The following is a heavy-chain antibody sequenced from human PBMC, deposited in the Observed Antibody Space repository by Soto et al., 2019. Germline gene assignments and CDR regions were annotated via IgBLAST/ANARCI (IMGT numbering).Heavy chain of an antibody. Sequence: VGSVRLSCAASGFTFSNAWMSWVRQAPGKGLEWVGRIKSKTDGGTTDYAAPVKGRFTISRDDSKNTLYLQMNSLKTEDTAVYYCTTGIGYGPFDYWGQGTLVTVSS. J-gene: IGHJ4*02. V-gene: IGHV3-15*01. CDR3: TTGIGYGPFDY. CDR1: GFTFSNAW. D-gene: IGHD6-13*01. CDR2: IKSKTDGGTT.